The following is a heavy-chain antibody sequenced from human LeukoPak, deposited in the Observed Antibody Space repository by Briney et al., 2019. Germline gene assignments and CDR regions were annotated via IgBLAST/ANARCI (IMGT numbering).Heavy chain of an antibody. CDR2: IYYSGST. D-gene: IGHD3-22*01. CDR1: GGSISSGDYY. V-gene: IGHV4-30-4*08. Sequence: SQTLSLTCTVSGGSISSGDYYWSWIRQPPGKGLEWIGYIYYSGSTYYNPSLKSRVTISVDTSKKQFSLKLSSVTAADTAVYYCARDVYDSSGGAFDIWGQGTMVAVSS. CDR3: ARDVYDSSGGAFDI. J-gene: IGHJ3*02.